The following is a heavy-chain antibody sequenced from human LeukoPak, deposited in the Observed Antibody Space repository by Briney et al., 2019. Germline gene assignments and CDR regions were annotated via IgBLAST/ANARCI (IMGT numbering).Heavy chain of an antibody. J-gene: IGHJ3*02. CDR1: GGTFSSYA. V-gene: IGHV1-69*05. CDR3: ARDSRSGGRAHAFDI. D-gene: IGHD2-15*01. Sequence: SVKVSCKASGGTFSSYAISWVRQAPGQGLEWMGGIIPIFGTANYAQKFQGRVTITTDESTSTAYMELSSLRSEDTAVCYCARDSRSGGRAHAFDIWGQVTMVTVSS. CDR2: IIPIFGTA.